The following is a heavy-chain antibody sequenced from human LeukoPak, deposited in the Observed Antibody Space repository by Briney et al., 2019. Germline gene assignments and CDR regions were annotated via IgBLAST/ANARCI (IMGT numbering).Heavy chain of an antibody. CDR1: GYSISSGYF. Sequence: SETLSLTCTVSGYSISSGYFWGWIRQPPGKGLEWIGNIYHSGSTYYNPSLKSRVTISVDTSKNQFSLKLSSVTAADTAVYYCARDTCSSTSCLIDYWGQGTLVTVSS. CDR2: IYHSGST. J-gene: IGHJ4*02. D-gene: IGHD2-2*01. CDR3: ARDTCSSTSCLIDY. V-gene: IGHV4-38-2*02.